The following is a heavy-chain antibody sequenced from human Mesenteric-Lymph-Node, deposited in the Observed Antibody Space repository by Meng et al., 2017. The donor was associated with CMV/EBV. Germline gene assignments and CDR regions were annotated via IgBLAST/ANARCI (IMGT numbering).Heavy chain of an antibody. CDR3: ARVIRYSGPSDY. J-gene: IGHJ4*02. V-gene: IGHV4-39*07. CDR1: GFTFSSYW. CDR2: IYYSGST. Sequence: GSLRLSCAASGFTFSSYWMSWVRQPPGKGLEWIGSIYYSGSTYYNPSLKSRVTISVDTSKNQFSLKLSSVTAADTAVYYCARVIRYSGPSDYWGQGTLVTVSS. D-gene: IGHD6-13*01.